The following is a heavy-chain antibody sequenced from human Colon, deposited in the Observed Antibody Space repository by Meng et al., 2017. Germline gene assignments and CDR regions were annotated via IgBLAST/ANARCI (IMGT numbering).Heavy chain of an antibody. Sequence: QVTFVEVGGDVKKPWASVKVSCKASGYTFTSHALYWLRQAPGQRPEWMGWINIGNGNTKYSQNFQGRVTFTRDTSASTAYMELNSLRSEDTAVYYCTSPIYWGQGTLVTVSS. J-gene: IGHJ4*02. V-gene: IGHV1-3*04. D-gene: IGHD3-9*01. CDR3: TSPIY. CDR2: INIGNGNT. CDR1: GYTFTSHA.